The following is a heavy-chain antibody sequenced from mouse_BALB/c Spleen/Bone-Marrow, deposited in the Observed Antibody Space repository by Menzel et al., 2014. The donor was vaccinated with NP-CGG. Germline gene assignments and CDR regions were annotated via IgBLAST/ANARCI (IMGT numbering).Heavy chain of an antibody. CDR2: INPESSTI. CDR1: GFDFRRYW. D-gene: IGHD2-1*01. V-gene: IGHV4-1*02. CDR3: TRPGGNYVPWFVY. J-gene: IGHJ3*01. Sequence: EVKLMDSGGGLVQPGGSLKLSCAASGFDFRRYWMSWVRQAPGKGLEWIGEINPESSTINYTPSLKDKFIISRDNAKNTPYLQMSKVRSEDTALYYCTRPGGNYVPWFVYWGQGTLVTVSA.